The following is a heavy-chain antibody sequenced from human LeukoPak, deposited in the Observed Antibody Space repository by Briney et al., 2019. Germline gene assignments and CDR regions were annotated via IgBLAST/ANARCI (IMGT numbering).Heavy chain of an antibody. CDR1: GFTFSSYA. J-gene: IGHJ3*02. Sequence: GGSLRLSCAASGFTFSSYAMSWVRQAPGKGLEWVSAISGSGGTTYYADSVKGRFTISRDNSKNTLYLQMNSLRAEDTAVYYCARERHQEYSSSSSAFDIWGQGTMVTVSS. CDR2: ISGSGGTT. V-gene: IGHV3-23*01. D-gene: IGHD6-6*01. CDR3: ARERHQEYSSSSSAFDI.